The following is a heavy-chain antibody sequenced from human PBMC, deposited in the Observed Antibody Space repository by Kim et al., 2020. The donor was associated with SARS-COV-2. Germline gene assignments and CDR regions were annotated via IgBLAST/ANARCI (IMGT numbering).Heavy chain of an antibody. CDR2: ISYDGSNK. CDR1: GFTFSSYA. J-gene: IGHJ4*02. D-gene: IGHD4-17*01. Sequence: GGSLRLSCAASGFTFSSYAMHWVRQAPGKGLEWVAVISYDGSNKYYADSVKGRFTISRDNSKNTLYLQMNSLRAEDTAVYYCASGRGDYVASAIDYWGQGTLVTVSS. V-gene: IGHV3-30*04. CDR3: ASGRGDYVASAIDY.